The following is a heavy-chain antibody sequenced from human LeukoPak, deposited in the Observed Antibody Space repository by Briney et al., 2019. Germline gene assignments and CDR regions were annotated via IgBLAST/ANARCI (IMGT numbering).Heavy chain of an antibody. J-gene: IGHJ5*02. CDR1: GFTFSSYA. CDR3: AKDSVTMVRGPNNWFDP. CDR2: ISGSGGST. D-gene: IGHD3-10*01. Sequence: GSLRLSCAASGFTFSSYAMSWVRQAPGKGLEWVSAISGSGGSTYYADSVKGRFTISRDNSENTLYLQMNSLRAEDTAVYYCAKDSVTMVRGPNNWFDPWGQGTLVTVSS. V-gene: IGHV3-23*01.